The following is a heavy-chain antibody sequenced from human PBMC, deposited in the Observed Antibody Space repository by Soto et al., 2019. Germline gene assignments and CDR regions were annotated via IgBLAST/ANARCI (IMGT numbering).Heavy chain of an antibody. CDR3: ARVDCSSTSCYRRSGFDP. CDR1: GYTFTSYG. J-gene: IGHJ5*02. D-gene: IGHD2-2*02. V-gene: IGHV1-18*01. Sequence: ASVKVSCKASGYTFTSYGISWVRQAPGQGLEWMGWISAYNGNTNYAQKLQGRVTMTTDTSTSTANMEQRSLRSDDTAVYYCARVDCSSTSCYRRSGFDPWGQGTLVTVSS. CDR2: ISAYNGNT.